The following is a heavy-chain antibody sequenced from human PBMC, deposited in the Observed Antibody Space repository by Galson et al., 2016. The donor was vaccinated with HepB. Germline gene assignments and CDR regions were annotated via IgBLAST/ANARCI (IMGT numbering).Heavy chain of an antibody. Sequence: SLRLSCAVSQFTFSTYAMNWVRQAPGTGLEWVAVISYDGGKKYYADSVKGRFTISRDNSKTPLYLQMNSLRPEDTAVYFCARDPLYCSGGSCIPYDFDYWGQGTPVTVSS. CDR3: ARDPLYCSGGSCIPYDFDY. CDR1: QFTFSTYA. V-gene: IGHV3-30-3*01. J-gene: IGHJ4*02. CDR2: ISYDGGKK. D-gene: IGHD2-15*01.